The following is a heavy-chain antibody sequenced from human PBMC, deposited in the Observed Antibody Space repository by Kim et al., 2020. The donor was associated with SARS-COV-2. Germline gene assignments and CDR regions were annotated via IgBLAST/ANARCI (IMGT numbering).Heavy chain of an antibody. D-gene: IGHD2-8*01. J-gene: IGHJ6*02. CDR1: GFTFSSYA. Sequence: GGSLRLSCAASGFTFSSYAMHWVRQAPGKGLEWVAVISYDGSNKYYADSVKGRFTISRDNSKNTLYLQMNSLRAEDTAVYYCARGVSPRYYYYGMDVWGQGTTVTVSS. V-gene: IGHV3-30*04. CDR3: ARGVSPRYYYYGMDV. CDR2: ISYDGSNK.